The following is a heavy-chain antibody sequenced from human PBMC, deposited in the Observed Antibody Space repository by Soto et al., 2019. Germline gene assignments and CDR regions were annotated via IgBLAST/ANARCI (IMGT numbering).Heavy chain of an antibody. V-gene: IGHV3-13*01. D-gene: IGHD3-9*01. CDR2: ITTTGDT. Sequence: GVLRLSCAASGFIFSSYDVHWVRQAPGKGLEWVSVITTTGDTYYAASVKGRFTISRENAENSLYLQMNSLRAEDTAVYYCAIDLLRYFDWLSYMYVWGKGTTVTVSS. J-gene: IGHJ6*03. CDR3: AIDLLRYFDWLSYMYV. CDR1: GFIFSSYD.